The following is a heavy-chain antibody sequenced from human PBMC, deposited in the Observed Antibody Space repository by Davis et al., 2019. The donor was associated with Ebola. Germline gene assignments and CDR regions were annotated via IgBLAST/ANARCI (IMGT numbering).Heavy chain of an antibody. CDR1: GGTFSSYA. CDR2: IIPILGIA. J-gene: IGHJ2*01. Sequence: SVKVSCKASGGTFSSYAISWVRQAPGQGLEWMGGIIPILGIANYAQKFQGRVTITADESTSTAYMELNSLRSEDTAVYYWASGLVRGESYWYFDLWGRGTLVTVSS. CDR3: ASGLVRGESYWYFDL. V-gene: IGHV1-69*10. D-gene: IGHD6-6*01.